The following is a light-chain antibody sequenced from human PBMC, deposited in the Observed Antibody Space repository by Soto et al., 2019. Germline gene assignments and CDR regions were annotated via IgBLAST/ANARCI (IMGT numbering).Light chain of an antibody. Sequence: ENVLTQSPDTLSLSPGERATLSCRAGQSVVNNYLAWYQQKPGQAPRLLMYRASTRDSGIAARFSGRGSGTDFTLTISSLAPDDVAVYYCQHYASTVITFGPGTRMEMK. CDR3: QHYASTVIT. J-gene: IGKJ5*01. CDR1: QSVVNNY. V-gene: IGKV3-20*01. CDR2: RAS.